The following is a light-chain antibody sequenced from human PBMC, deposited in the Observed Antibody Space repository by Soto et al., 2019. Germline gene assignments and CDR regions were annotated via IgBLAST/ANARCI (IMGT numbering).Light chain of an antibody. V-gene: IGKV1-5*01. CDR2: DAS. Sequence: EIRVSQSPSTLSASIGDRVTITCRASQTISTWMAWYQQKPGKAPKLLVYDASTLQSGVASRFSGSGSGTEFTLIISGLQPDDSATYYCQQYTNTNNPWMFAQRTKVAIK. J-gene: IGKJ1*01. CDR3: QQYTNTNNPWM. CDR1: QTISTW.